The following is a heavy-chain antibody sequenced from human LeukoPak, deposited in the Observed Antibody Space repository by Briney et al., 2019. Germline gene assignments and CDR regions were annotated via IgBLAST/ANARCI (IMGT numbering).Heavy chain of an antibody. D-gene: IGHD1-26*01. V-gene: IGHV4-34*01. CDR2: IYHSGST. CDR3: ARHRPSGSYLDP. J-gene: IGHJ5*02. Sequence: SETLSLTCAVYGGSFSGYYWSWIRQPPGKGLEWIGSIYHSGSTYYNPSLKSRVTISVDTSKNQFSLKLSSVTAADTAVYYCARHRPSGSYLDPWGQGTLVTVSS. CDR1: GGSFSGYY.